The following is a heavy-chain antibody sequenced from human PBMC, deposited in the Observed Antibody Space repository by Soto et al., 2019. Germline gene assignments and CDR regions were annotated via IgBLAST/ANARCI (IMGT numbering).Heavy chain of an antibody. J-gene: IGHJ4*02. D-gene: IGHD4-17*01. CDR1: GYTFTSYV. V-gene: IGHV1-18*01. CDR3: ARGTTVTYTIDH. CDR2: ISTHNVNT. Sequence: ASVKVSCKASGYTFTSYVITWVRLAPGRGLEWMGWISTHNVNTNYAQKFQGRVTMTTDTSTRTAYMELRSLRSDDTAVYYCARGTTVTYTIDHWGQGTLVTVSS.